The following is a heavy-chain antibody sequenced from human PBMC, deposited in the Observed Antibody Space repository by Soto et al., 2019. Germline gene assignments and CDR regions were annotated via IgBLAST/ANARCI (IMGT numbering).Heavy chain of an antibody. CDR3: ATQKEELGYWYFDL. D-gene: IGHD6-6*01. J-gene: IGHJ2*01. CDR2: IYPGGSET. Sequence: GESLKISCKGSGYSFTSYWIGWVRQMPGKGLEWMGIIYPGGSETRYSPSFQGQVTISADKSISTAFLLWSRLKASDTAMYCWATQKEELGYWYFDLWGRGTLVTVSS. CDR1: GYSFTSYW. V-gene: IGHV5-51*01.